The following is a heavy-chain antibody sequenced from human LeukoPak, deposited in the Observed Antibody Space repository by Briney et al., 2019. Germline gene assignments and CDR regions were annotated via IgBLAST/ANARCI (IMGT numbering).Heavy chain of an antibody. J-gene: IGHJ4*02. CDR2: INSDGSST. CDR1: GFTFSSYW. D-gene: IGHD4-23*01. Sequence: PGGSLRLSCAASGFTFSSYWMHWVRQAPGKGLVWVSRINSDGSSTSYADSVKGRFTISRANTKNTLYLQMNSLRAEDTAVYYCARDLSTVVTPLSFDNWGQGTLVTVSS. V-gene: IGHV3-74*01. CDR3: ARDLSTVVTPLSFDN.